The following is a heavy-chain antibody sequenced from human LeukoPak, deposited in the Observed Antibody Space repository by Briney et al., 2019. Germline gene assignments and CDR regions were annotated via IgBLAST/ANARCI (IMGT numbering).Heavy chain of an antibody. Sequence: GGSLRLSCAASGFTFSSYSMNWVRQAPGKGLEWVSSISSSSSYIYYADSVKGRFTISRDNAKNSLYLQMNSLRAEDTAVYYCARAGFYGGNSLGTKSSTVFDYWRQGTLVTVSS. V-gene: IGHV3-21*01. D-gene: IGHD4-23*01. J-gene: IGHJ4*02. CDR3: ARAGFYGGNSLGTKSSTVFDY. CDR1: GFTFSSYS. CDR2: ISSSSSYI.